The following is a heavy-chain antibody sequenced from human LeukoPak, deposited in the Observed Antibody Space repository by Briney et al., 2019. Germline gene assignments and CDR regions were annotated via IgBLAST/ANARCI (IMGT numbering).Heavy chain of an antibody. D-gene: IGHD1-26*01. V-gene: IGHV1-69*13. J-gene: IGHJ4*02. CDR2: IIPIFGTA. CDR1: GGTFSSYA. Sequence: SVKVSCKASGGTFSSYAISWVRQAPGHGLEWMGGIIPIFGTANYAQKFQGRVTITADESTSTAYMELSSRRSEDTAVYYCAGDVGGRSGFDYWGQGTLVTVSS. CDR3: AGDVGGRSGFDY.